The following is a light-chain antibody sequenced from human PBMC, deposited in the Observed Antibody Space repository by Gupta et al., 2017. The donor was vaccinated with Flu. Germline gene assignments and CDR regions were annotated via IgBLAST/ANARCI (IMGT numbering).Light chain of an antibody. CDR3: SSYTSSNSLE. CDR2: EVI. J-gene: IGLJ3*02. CDR1: SSDVGGYNY. Sequence: QSALTQPASVSGSPGQSLTISCPGNSSDVGGYNYVSWYQHHPGKAPKLMIYEVINRPSGVSNRFSGSKSGNTASLTISGLQAEDDADYYCSSYTSSNSLEFGGGTKLTVL. V-gene: IGLV2-14*01.